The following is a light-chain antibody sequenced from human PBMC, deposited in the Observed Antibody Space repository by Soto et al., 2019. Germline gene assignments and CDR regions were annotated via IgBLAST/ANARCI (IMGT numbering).Light chain of an antibody. CDR1: SSDVGGYNY. CDR3: SSYTTTYTLV. V-gene: IGLV2-14*01. Sequence: QSALTQPASVSASPGQSITISCTGTSSDVGGYNYVSWYQQHPGKAPKLIIYEVSNRPSGVSNRFSGSKSGNTASLTISGLQAEDEADYHCSSYTTTYTLVFGGGNKVTVL. J-gene: IGLJ2*01. CDR2: EVS.